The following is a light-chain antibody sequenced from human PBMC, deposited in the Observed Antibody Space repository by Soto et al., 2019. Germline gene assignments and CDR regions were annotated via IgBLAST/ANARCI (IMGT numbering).Light chain of an antibody. CDR1: QDINNY. V-gene: IGKV1-33*01. CDR2: DAS. CDR3: QQFDNLPLT. J-gene: IGKJ4*01. Sequence: DIQMTQSPSSLSASVGNRVTITCQASQDINNYLNWYQQKPGKAPKLLIYDASSLDTGVPSRFSGSGSGTDFTFTISSLQPDDIATYYCQQFDNLPLTFGGGTKVEIK.